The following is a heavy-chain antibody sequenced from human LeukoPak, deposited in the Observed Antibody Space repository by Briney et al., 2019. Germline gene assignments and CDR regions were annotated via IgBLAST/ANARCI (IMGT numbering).Heavy chain of an antibody. D-gene: IGHD2-15*01. J-gene: IGHJ4*02. CDR1: GYTFTSYA. Sequence: ASVKVSCKASGYTFTSYAMHWVRQAPGQRLEWMGWISAYNGNTDCAQKLQGRVTMTTDTSTSTAYMELRSLRSDDTAVYYCARDPGYCSGGSCPRIDYWGQGTLVTVSS. CDR3: ARDPGYCSGGSCPRIDY. CDR2: ISAYNGNT. V-gene: IGHV1-18*01.